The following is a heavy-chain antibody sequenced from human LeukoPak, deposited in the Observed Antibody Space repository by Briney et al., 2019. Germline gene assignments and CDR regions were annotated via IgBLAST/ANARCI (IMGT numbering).Heavy chain of an antibody. CDR3: ARDPGYSYAQDF. V-gene: IGHV3-48*02. D-gene: IGHD5-18*01. CDR1: GFTFSSYS. J-gene: IGHJ4*02. CDR2: ISWGSNVI. Sequence: GGSLRLSCTASGFTFSSYSMNWVRQAPGKGPEWLSYISWGSNVINYADSVKGRLTTSRDDAKNSLFLQMNSLTDEDTAVYYCARDPGYSYAQDFWGRGTLVTVSS.